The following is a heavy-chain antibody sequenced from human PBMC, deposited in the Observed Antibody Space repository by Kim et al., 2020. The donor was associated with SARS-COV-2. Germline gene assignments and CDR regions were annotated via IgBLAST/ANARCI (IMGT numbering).Heavy chain of an antibody. Sequence: GGSLRLSCAASGFTFSSYAMSWVRQAPGKGLEWVSAIGGSGGSTYDADSVKGRFTISRDNSKNTLYLQMNSLRAEDTAVYYCAKDLPKYKYSSGWYLDYWGQGTLVTVSS. CDR2: IGGSGGST. V-gene: IGHV3-23*01. CDR1: GFTFSSYA. CDR3: AKDLPKYKYSSGWYLDY. D-gene: IGHD6-19*01. J-gene: IGHJ4*02.